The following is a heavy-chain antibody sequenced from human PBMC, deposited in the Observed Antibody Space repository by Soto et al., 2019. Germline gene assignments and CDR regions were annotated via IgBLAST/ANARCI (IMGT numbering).Heavy chain of an antibody. Sequence: SGPTLVTPTHPLTLAGPFSGFSLSTHGVGVGWIRQPPGKALEWLAVIYWNDEKYFSPSLKSSLTITKDTSKNQVVLTMTNMDPVDTGTYYCARSYGSSWYLCFEYWGQGALVTFSS. CDR3: ARSYGSSWYLCFEY. J-gene: IGHJ4*02. CDR2: IYWNDEK. D-gene: IGHD6-13*01. V-gene: IGHV2-5*01. CDR1: GFSLSTHGVG.